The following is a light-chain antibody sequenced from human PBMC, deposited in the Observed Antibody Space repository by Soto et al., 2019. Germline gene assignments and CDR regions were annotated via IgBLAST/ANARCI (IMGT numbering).Light chain of an antibody. CDR1: QSVSSN. CDR3: QHYNNWPRT. V-gene: IGKV3-15*01. CDR2: GAS. Sequence: EIVMTQSPATLSVSPGERATLSCRASQSVSSNLAWYQQKPCQAPRLLIYGASTRATGIPARFSGSGSGTEFTLTISSLQSEDFAVYYCQHYNNWPRTFGQGTNVEIK. J-gene: IGKJ1*01.